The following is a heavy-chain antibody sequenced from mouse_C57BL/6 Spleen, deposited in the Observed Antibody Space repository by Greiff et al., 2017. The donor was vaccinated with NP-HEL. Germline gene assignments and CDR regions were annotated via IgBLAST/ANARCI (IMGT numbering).Heavy chain of an antibody. V-gene: IGHV8-8*01. CDR3: ARIADYYGSSLAY. Sequence: QVTLKVSGPGILQPSQTLSLTCSFSGFSLSTFGMGVGWIRQPSGKGLEWLAHIWWDDEKYYNPALKSRITISKDTSKNQVFLTIANVDTADTATYYCARIADYYGSSLAYWGQGTLVTVSA. CDR2: IWWDDEK. CDR1: GFSLSTFGMG. D-gene: IGHD1-1*01. J-gene: IGHJ3*01.